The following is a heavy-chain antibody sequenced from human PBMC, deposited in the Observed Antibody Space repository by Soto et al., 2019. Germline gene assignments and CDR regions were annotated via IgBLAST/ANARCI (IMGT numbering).Heavy chain of an antibody. J-gene: IGHJ4*03. D-gene: IGHD2-2*01. Sequence: QSLSLTCAISGDRVYGNSAAWNWIRRSPSRGLEWLGRTFCRSKWYNDYAVSVKSRIRVTPDTSKNRFSLHLNSVTPGDTAVYSCAREVRCYDCSYSEFDDWGQGALVPVSS. CDR2: TFCRSKWYN. V-gene: IGHV6-1*01. CDR3: AREVRCYDCSYSEFDD. CDR1: GDRVYGNSAA.